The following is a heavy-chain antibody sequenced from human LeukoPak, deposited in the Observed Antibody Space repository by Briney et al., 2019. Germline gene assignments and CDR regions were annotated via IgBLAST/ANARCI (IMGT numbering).Heavy chain of an antibody. CDR3: ARPVADYYYYYMDV. CDR1: GYTFTSYD. CDR2: MNPNSGNT. Sequence: ASVKVSCKASGYTFTSYDINWVRQATGQGLEWMGWMNPNSGNTGYAQKFQGRVTMTRNTSISTAYMELSSLRSEDTAVYYCARPVADYYYYYMDVWGKGPTVPVSS. V-gene: IGHV1-8*01. D-gene: IGHD2-15*01. J-gene: IGHJ6*03.